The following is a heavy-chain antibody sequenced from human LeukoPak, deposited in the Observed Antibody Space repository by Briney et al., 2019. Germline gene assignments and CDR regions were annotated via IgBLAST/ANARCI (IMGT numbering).Heavy chain of an antibody. CDR1: GGSFSGYY. CDR3: ARVVGYSGYYYYYMDV. J-gene: IGHJ6*03. D-gene: IGHD3-10*01. Sequence: SETLSLTCAVYGGSFSGYYWSWIRQPPGKGLEWIGEINHSGSTNYNPSLKSRVTISVDTSKNQFSLKLSSVTAADTAAYYCARVVGYSGYYYYYMDVWGKGTTVTVSS. CDR2: INHSGST. V-gene: IGHV4-34*01.